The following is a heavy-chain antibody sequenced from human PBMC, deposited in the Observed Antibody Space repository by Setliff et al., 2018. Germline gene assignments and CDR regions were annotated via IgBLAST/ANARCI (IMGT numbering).Heavy chain of an antibody. D-gene: IGHD2-8*02. J-gene: IGHJ4*02. CDR2: IHAGSSNT. V-gene: IGHV1-3*01. Sequence: GASVKVSCKASGYSFSSNAFHWVRQAPGQTLEWMGWIHAGSSNTLYPQRFQDRITISRDTSATTVHMELSSLRSDDTAVYYCARMSTSGPHYDYWGQGTLVTVSS. CDR3: ARMSTSGPHYDY. CDR1: GYSFSSNA.